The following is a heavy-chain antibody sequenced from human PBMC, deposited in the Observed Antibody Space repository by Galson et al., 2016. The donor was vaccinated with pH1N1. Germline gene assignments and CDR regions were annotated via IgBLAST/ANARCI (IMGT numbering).Heavy chain of an antibody. V-gene: IGHV1-69*06. D-gene: IGHD3-10*01. CDR1: GGTLSNSA. CDR3: ATAGPLVREILYFSYAMDV. J-gene: IGHJ6*02. CDR2: ISPIFGSI. Sequence: SGGTLSNSAVSWVRQAPGQGLEWMGGISPIFGSINYAQRFQGRVTITADIFANTAYVELSSLRSEDTAIYYCATAGPLVREILYFSYAMDVWGQGTTVTVSS.